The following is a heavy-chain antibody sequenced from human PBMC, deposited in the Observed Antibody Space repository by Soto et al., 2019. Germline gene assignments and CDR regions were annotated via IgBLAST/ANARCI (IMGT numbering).Heavy chain of an antibody. CDR2: IYYSGNT. J-gene: IGHJ4*02. CDR1: GDSISGYY. V-gene: IGHV4-59*01. Sequence: SETLSLTCTVSGDSISGYYWSWIRQPPGKGLQWIGYIYYSGNTNYNPSLKGRVTMSVDTSKNQFSLQVSSVTAADTAVYFCAKYRRTDAEGYTFDYWGQGALVTVSS. CDR3: AKYRRTDAEGYTFDY. D-gene: IGHD2-15*01.